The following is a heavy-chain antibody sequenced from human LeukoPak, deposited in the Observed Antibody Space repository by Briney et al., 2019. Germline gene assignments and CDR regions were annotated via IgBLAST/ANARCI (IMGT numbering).Heavy chain of an antibody. CDR1: GGSFSGYY. CDR2: INHSGST. Sequence: PSETLSLTCAVYGGSFSGYYWSWIRQPPGKGLEWIGEINHSGSTNYNPSLKSRVTISVDTSKNQFSLKLSSVTAADTAVYYCASHLVGATGSDYWGQGTLVTVSS. V-gene: IGHV4-34*01. D-gene: IGHD1-26*01. J-gene: IGHJ4*02. CDR3: ASHLVGATGSDY.